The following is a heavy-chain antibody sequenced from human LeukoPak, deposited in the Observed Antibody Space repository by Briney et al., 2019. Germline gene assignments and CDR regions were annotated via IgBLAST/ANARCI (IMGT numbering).Heavy chain of an antibody. D-gene: IGHD3-22*01. Sequence: SQRLSCAASGFTFSSYGMHWVRQAPGKGLEWVAVISNDGSSNYYADYVKGRFTISRDNSKNTLYLQMNSLRAEDTAVYYCAKVHYYDSSGYLDYWGQGTLVTVSS. V-gene: IGHV3-30*18. J-gene: IGHJ4*02. CDR3: AKVHYYDSSGYLDY. CDR1: GFTFSSYG. CDR2: ISNDGSSN.